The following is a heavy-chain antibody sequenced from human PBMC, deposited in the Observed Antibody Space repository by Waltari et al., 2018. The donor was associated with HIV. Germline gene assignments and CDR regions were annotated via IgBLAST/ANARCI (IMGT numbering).Heavy chain of an antibody. CDR2: IWCDGYNK. Sequence: QVYLMESGGGVVQPGGSLKLSCAASGFTFSSYGMHWVHQAPGKGLEGVAVIWCDGYNKFYADSVRGRFTFSRDNSKYTLSLQMNSLRAEDTALYYCVKERGPFNGFDIWGQGTMVTVSS. J-gene: IGHJ3*02. V-gene: IGHV3-33*06. CDR3: VKERGPFNGFDI. D-gene: IGHD3-16*01. CDR1: GFTFSSYG.